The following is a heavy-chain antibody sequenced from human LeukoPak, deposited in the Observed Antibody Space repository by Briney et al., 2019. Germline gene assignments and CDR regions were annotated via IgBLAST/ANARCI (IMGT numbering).Heavy chain of an antibody. J-gene: IGHJ3*02. CDR2: INHSGST. CDR1: GGSFSGYY. D-gene: IGHD3-10*01. Sequence: PSETLSLTCAVYGGSFSGYYWSWIRQPPGKGLEWIGEINHSGSTNYNPSLKSRVTISVDTSKNQFSLKPSSVTAADTAVYYCARYASPSSGALDIWGQGTMVTVSS. V-gene: IGHV4-34*01. CDR3: ARYASPSSGALDI.